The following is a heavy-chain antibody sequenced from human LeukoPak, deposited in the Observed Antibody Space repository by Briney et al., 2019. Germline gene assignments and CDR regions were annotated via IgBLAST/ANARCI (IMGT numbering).Heavy chain of an antibody. J-gene: IGHJ5*02. CDR3: ARRRHYYGSGDYYRDP. CDR2: ISGSGTNT. D-gene: IGHD3-10*01. CDR1: GFSFSSYA. Sequence: DGALRLSCAPSGFSFSSYAMSWVRQAPGRGLEWVSSISGSGTNTYYADSAKGRFTISRDNSRNLLFLQMSSLRVEDTAVYYCARRRHYYGSGDYYRDPWGQGTLVTVSS. V-gene: IGHV3-23*01.